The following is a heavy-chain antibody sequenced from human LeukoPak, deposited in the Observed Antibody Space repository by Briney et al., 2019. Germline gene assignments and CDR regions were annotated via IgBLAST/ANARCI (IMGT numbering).Heavy chain of an antibody. Sequence: SETLSLTCTVSGGSIRSYYWNWIRQPPGKGLEWIGYIYYSGSTNYNPSLTSRVTISVDTSKNQFSLKLSSVTAADTAVYYCARAPGGYGSGSRGAFDIWGQGTIVTVSS. CDR3: ARAPGGYGSGSRGAFDI. CDR1: GGSIRSYY. CDR2: IYYSGST. V-gene: IGHV4-59*01. J-gene: IGHJ3*02. D-gene: IGHD3-10*01.